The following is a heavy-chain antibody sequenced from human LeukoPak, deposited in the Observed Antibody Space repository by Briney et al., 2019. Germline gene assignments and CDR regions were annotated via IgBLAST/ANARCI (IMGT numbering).Heavy chain of an antibody. CDR1: GYTFTGYY. J-gene: IGHJ6*03. CDR2: INPNSGGT. CDR3: AREGPNAYYDFWSGYYHYYYYMDV. V-gene: IGHV1-2*02. Sequence: VASVKVSCKASGYTFTGYYMHWVRQAPGQGLEWMGWINPNSGGTNYAQKFQGRVTMTRDTSISTAYMELSRLRSDDTAVYYCAREGPNAYYDFWSGYYHYYYYMDVWGKGTTVTVSS. D-gene: IGHD3-3*01.